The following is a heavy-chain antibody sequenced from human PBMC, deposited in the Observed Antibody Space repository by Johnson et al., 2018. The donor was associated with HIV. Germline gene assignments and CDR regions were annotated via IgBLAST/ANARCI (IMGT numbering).Heavy chain of an antibody. Sequence: QVHLVESGGGVVQPGRSLRLSCAASGFTFSSYAMHWVRQAPGKGLEWVAVVSYDGSTKYYADSVKGRFTISRDHSENTLYLQMNSLRPEDTAVYFCARDGKYSSIGPDAFDVWGQGTMVAVSS. V-gene: IGHV3-30*14. CDR1: GFTFSSYA. D-gene: IGHD6-13*01. CDR2: VSYDGSTK. J-gene: IGHJ3*01. CDR3: ARDGKYSSIGPDAFDV.